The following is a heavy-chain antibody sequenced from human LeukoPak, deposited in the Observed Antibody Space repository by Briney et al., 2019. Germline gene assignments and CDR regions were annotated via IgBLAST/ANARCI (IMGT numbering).Heavy chain of an antibody. CDR1: GFTFSSYA. Sequence: GGSLRLSCAPSGFTFSSYAMSWVRQAPGKGLEWVSGISGSGGSTYYADSVKGRFTISRDNSKNTLYLQMNSLRAEDTAVYYCAKGRDGYNADFDYWGQGTLVTVSS. J-gene: IGHJ4*02. CDR2: ISGSGGST. V-gene: IGHV3-23*01. CDR3: AKGRDGYNADFDY. D-gene: IGHD5-24*01.